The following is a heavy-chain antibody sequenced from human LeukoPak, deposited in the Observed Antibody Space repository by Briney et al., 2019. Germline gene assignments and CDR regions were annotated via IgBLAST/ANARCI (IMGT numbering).Heavy chain of an antibody. Sequence: PSETLSLTCTVSGGSISSYYWSWIRQPPGKRLEWIGHIYYSGSTNYNPSLKSRVTISVDTSKNQFSLKLSSVTAADTAVYYCASPESSCSGGSCYFPGFQHWGQGTLVTVSS. V-gene: IGHV4-59*01. CDR3: ASPESSCSGGSCYFPGFQH. CDR1: GGSISSYY. CDR2: IYYSGST. J-gene: IGHJ1*01. D-gene: IGHD2-15*01.